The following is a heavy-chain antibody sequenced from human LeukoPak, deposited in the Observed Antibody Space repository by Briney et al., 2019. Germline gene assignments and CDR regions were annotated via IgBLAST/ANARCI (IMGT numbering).Heavy chain of an antibody. J-gene: IGHJ3*02. CDR1: GGSISSYY. V-gene: IGHV4-4*07. CDR3: ARNRYSSSWYGAFDI. D-gene: IGHD6-13*01. Sequence: SETLSLTCTVSGGSISSYYWTWTRQPAGKGLEYIGRIYTSGSTSYNPSLKSRVTMSVDTSKNQFSLKLSSVTAADTAVYYCARNRYSSSWYGAFDIWGQGTMVTVSS. CDR2: IYTSGST.